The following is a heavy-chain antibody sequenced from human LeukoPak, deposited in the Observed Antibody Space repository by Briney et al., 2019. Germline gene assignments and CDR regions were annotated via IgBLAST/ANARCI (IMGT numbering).Heavy chain of an antibody. CDR2: IKQDGSEK. V-gene: IGHV3-7*04. D-gene: IGHD2-8*01. CDR3: ARGFYFSMTELYYLDL. J-gene: IGHJ2*01. CDR1: GLNFRSFW. Sequence: GGSLRLSCAVSGLNFRSFWMSWVRQAPGKGLEWVANIKQDGSEKFYVDSVRGRFTISRDNAKNSLYLQMNSLRAEDSAVYFCARGFYFSMTELYYLDLWGRGTLVTVSS.